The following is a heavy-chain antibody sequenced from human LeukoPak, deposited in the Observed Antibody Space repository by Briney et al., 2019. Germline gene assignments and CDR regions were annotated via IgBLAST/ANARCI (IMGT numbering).Heavy chain of an antibody. V-gene: IGHV3-9*01. J-gene: IGHJ4*02. D-gene: IGHD3-10*01. Sequence: GGSLRLSCAASGFTLDDYAMHWVRQAPGKGLEWVSGISWNSGSIGYADSVKGRFTISRDNAKNSLYLQMNSLRAEDTAVYYCARDLQAYYGSGRADYFDYWGQGTLVTVSS. CDR3: ARDLQAYYGSGRADYFDY. CDR1: GFTLDDYA. CDR2: ISWNSGSI.